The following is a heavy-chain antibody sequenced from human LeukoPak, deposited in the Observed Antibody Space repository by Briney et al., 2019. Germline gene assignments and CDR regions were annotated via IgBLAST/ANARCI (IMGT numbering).Heavy chain of an antibody. V-gene: IGHV3-23*01. D-gene: IGHD2-2*01. Sequence: GGSLRLSCAASGFTFSTYAMSWVRQAPGKGLEWVSAISGSGGSTYYADSVKGRFTLSRDNSKNTLYLQMNSLRAEDTAVYYCAKAPYCSSTSCQTYYYYYMDVWGKGTTLTVSS. CDR2: ISGSGGST. CDR3: AKAPYCSSTSCQTYYYYYMDV. CDR1: GFTFSTYA. J-gene: IGHJ6*03.